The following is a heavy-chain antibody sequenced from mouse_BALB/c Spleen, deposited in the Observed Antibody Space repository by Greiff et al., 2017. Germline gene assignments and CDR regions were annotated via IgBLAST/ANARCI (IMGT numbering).Heavy chain of an antibody. V-gene: IGHV1-54*01. CDR1: GYAFTNYL. Sequence: VQLVESGAELVRPGTSVKVSCKASGYAFTNYLIEWVKQRPGQGLEWIGVINPGSGGTNYNEKFKGKATLTADKSSSTAYMQLSSLTSDDSAVYFCARRGYGYDGWYFDVWGAGTTVTVSS. J-gene: IGHJ1*01. CDR2: INPGSGGT. CDR3: ARRGYGYDGWYFDV. D-gene: IGHD2-2*01.